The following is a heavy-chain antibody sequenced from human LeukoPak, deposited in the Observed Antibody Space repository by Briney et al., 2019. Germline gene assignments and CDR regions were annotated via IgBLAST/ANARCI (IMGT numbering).Heavy chain of an antibody. Sequence: GGSLRLSRTVSGIRFNDYWMSWVRQAPGKGLEWVANINQDGSEKYYVDSVKGRFTISRDNAKNSLYLQVNSLRAEDTAVFSCVSDGRKSRVVDIVRKKETGYYYYMDVWGKGTTVTVSS. D-gene: IGHD2-2*03. CDR2: INQDGSEK. J-gene: IGHJ6*03. CDR3: VSDGRKSRVVDIVRKKETGYYYYMDV. V-gene: IGHV3-7*01. CDR1: GIRFNDYW.